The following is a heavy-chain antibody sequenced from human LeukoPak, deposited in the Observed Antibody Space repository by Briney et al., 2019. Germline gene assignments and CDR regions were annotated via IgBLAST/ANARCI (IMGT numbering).Heavy chain of an antibody. D-gene: IGHD3-10*01. J-gene: IGHJ4*02. CDR3: ARDSESGVPGY. Sequence: PGGSLRLSCAASGFTFSSYAMHWVRQAPGKGLEWVAVISYDGSNKYYADSVKGRFTISRDNSKNTLYLQMNSLRAEDTAVYYCARDSESGVPGYWGQGTLVTVSS. CDR1: GFTFSSYA. V-gene: IGHV3-30*04. CDR2: ISYDGSNK.